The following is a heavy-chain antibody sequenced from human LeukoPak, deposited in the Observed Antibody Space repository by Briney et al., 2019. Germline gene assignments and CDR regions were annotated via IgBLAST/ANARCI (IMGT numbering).Heavy chain of an antibody. CDR1: GFTFSSYA. Sequence: GGSLRLSCAASGFTFSSYAMSWVRQPPGKGLEWVSAICGSGGSTYYADSVKGRYTISRDNSKNTLYLQMNSLRAEDTAVYYCAKDTWFGESKYYFDYWGQGTLVTVSS. CDR2: ICGSGGST. CDR3: AKDTWFGESKYYFDY. J-gene: IGHJ4*02. D-gene: IGHD3-10*01. V-gene: IGHV3-23*01.